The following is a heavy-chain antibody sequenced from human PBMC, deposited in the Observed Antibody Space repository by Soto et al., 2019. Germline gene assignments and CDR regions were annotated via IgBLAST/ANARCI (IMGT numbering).Heavy chain of an antibody. CDR1: GSTFDDNA. CDR3: AISQDRGGRTTFIY. CDR2: INWKSDI. Sequence: GGSLRLSCAVSGSTFDDNAMHWVRQAPEKGLEWVSGINWKSDIGYADSVKGRFTISRDNAENSLYLQMNSLRAEDTALYYCAISQDRGGRTTFIYWGQGTPVTVSS. D-gene: IGHD3-16*01. V-gene: IGHV3-9*01. J-gene: IGHJ4*02.